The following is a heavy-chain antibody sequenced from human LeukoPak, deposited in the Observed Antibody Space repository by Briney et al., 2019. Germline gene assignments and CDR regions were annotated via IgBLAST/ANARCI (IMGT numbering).Heavy chain of an antibody. J-gene: IGHJ4*02. D-gene: IGHD6-19*01. V-gene: IGHV3-30*18. CDR3: AKQYSSGWSYFDY. Sequence: GGSLRLSCAASGFTFSSYGMHWGRQAPGKGLEWVAVISYDGSNKYYADSVKGRFTISRDNSKNTLYLQMNSLRAEDTAVYYCAKQYSSGWSYFDYWGQGTLVTVSS. CDR2: ISYDGSNK. CDR1: GFTFSSYG.